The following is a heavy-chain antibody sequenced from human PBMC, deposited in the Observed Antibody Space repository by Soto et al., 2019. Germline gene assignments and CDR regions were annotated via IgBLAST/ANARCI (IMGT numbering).Heavy chain of an antibody. CDR3: AKVQYGDPFDY. J-gene: IGHJ4*02. CDR2: ISYDGSNK. Sequence: PVGSLRLSCAASGFTFSSYGMHWVRQAPGKGLEWVAVISYDGSNKYYADSVKGRFTISRDNSKNTLYLQMNSLRAEDTAVYYCAKVQYGDPFDYWGQGTLVTVSS. V-gene: IGHV3-30*18. CDR1: GFTFSSYG. D-gene: IGHD4-17*01.